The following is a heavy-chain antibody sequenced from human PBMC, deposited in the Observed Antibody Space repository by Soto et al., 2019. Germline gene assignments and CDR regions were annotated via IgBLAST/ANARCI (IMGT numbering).Heavy chain of an antibody. D-gene: IGHD6-6*01. J-gene: IGHJ4*02. CDR1: GGSIRSYY. CDR2: LDYSGTT. V-gene: IGHV4-59*01. Sequence: KTSETLSLTCTVSGGSIRSYYWNWIRQSPGKGLEWIASLDYSGTTNYNPSLKSRITTSVDPSKKQFSLKMRSVTAADTAVYYCARDSFPPYSSSSKGFDYWGQGSLVTVSS. CDR3: ARDSFPPYSSSSKGFDY.